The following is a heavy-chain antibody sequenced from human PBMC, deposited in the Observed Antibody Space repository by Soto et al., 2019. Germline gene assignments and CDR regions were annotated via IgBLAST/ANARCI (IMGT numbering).Heavy chain of an antibody. D-gene: IGHD3-10*01. Sequence: QVQLQESGPGLVKPSETLSLSCNVSGGSISSDDFFWSWVRQHPARGLEWIGYIYHSGTTYYNPSLQSRITISVDTSKNQFSLKLRSVTAADTAVYFCARDEDHVSVLSGGMDVWGQGTAVTVS. CDR2: IYHSGTT. J-gene: IGHJ6*02. V-gene: IGHV4-31*03. CDR1: GGSISSDDFF. CDR3: ARDEDHVSVLSGGMDV.